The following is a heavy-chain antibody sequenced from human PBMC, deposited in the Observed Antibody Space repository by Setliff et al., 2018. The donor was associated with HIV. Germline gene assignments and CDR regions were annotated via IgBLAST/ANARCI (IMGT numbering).Heavy chain of an antibody. CDR2: IFHSGRI. CDR3: ARGTTLNVVPDAFDI. D-gene: IGHD4-17*01. J-gene: IGHJ3*02. Sequence: SETLSLTCAVSGGSISSGGYSWTWIRQPPGKGLEWIAYIFHSGRIYYNPTLKSRVTMSVDRSKNHLSLNVTSVTAADTAVYYCARGTTLNVVPDAFDIWGQGTMVTVSS. CDR1: GGSISSGGYS. V-gene: IGHV4-30-2*01.